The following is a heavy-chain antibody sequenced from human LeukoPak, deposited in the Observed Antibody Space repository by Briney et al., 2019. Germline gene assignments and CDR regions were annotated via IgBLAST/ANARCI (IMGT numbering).Heavy chain of an antibody. D-gene: IGHD7-27*01. V-gene: IGHV3-11*04. Sequence: GGSLRLSCAASGFTFSDSYMTWIRQAPGKGLEWVSYISNSGSTIYYADSVKGRFTISRDNAKSSLYLQMNSLRAEDTAVYYCGRGHWGLDYWGQGTLVTVSS. CDR3: GRGHWGLDY. CDR1: GFTFSDSY. CDR2: ISNSGSTI. J-gene: IGHJ4*02.